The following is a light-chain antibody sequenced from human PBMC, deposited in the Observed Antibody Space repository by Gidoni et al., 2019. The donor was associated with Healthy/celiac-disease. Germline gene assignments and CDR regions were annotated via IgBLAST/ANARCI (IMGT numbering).Light chain of an antibody. V-gene: IGKV1-5*03. Sequence: DLQMTQSPSTLSASVGNRVTITCRASQSISSWLAWYQQKPGKAPKLLIYKESSLESGVPSRFSGSGSGTEITLTISSLQPDDFATDYCQQYNSFPWTFGQGTKVEIK. CDR1: QSISSW. CDR3: QQYNSFPWT. CDR2: KES. J-gene: IGKJ1*01.